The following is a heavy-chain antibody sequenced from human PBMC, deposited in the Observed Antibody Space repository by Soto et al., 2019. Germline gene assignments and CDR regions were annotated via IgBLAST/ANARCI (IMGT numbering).Heavy chain of an antibody. J-gene: IGHJ6*02. Sequence: GGSLRLSCAASGFTFSSYGMHWVRQAPGKGLEWEAVIWYDGSNKYYADSVKGRFTISRDNSKNTLCLQMNSLRAEDTAVYYCARDMLSCSSTSCYTSSWYYYYGMDVWGQGTTVTVSS. V-gene: IGHV3-33*01. CDR2: IWYDGSNK. D-gene: IGHD2-2*02. CDR3: ARDMLSCSSTSCYTSSWYYYYGMDV. CDR1: GFTFSSYG.